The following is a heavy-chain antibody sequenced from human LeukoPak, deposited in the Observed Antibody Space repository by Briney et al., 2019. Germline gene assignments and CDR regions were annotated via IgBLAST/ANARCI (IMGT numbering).Heavy chain of an antibody. Sequence: GGSLRLSCAASGFTFSSYSMNWVRQAPGKGLEWVSYISSSSSTIYYADSVKGRFTISRDNAKNSLYLQMNSLRDEDTAVYFCAGGDGWFGELLSFDYWGQGTLVTVSS. CDR1: GFTFSSYS. D-gene: IGHD3-10*01. CDR2: ISSSSSTI. V-gene: IGHV3-48*02. J-gene: IGHJ4*02. CDR3: AGGDGWFGELLSFDY.